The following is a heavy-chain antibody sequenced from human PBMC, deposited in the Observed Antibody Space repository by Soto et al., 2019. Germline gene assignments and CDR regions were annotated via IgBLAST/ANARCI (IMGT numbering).Heavy chain of an antibody. CDR2: INAGNGNT. CDR1: GYTFTSYA. D-gene: IGHD3-16*02. V-gene: IGHV1-3*01. CDR3: ARGRWGELSLGLYYFDY. Sequence: QVQLVQSGAEVKKPGASVKVSCKASGYTFTSYAMHWVRQAPGQRLEWMGWINAGNGNTKYSQKFQGRVTITRDTSASTAYMELSSLRSEDTAVYYCARGRWGELSLGLYYFDYWGQGTLVTVSS. J-gene: IGHJ4*02.